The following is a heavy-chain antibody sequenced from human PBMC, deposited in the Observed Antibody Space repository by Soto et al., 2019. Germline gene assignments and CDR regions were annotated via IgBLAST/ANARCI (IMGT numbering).Heavy chain of an antibody. V-gene: IGHV5-10-1*01. J-gene: IGHJ3*02. D-gene: IGHD2-2*01. CDR2: IDPSDSYT. Sequence: SCKGSGYTFTSYWISWVRQMPGKGLEWMGRIDPSDSYTNYSPSFQGHVTISADKSISTAYLQWSSLKASDTAMYYCARHKGYCSSTSCYWISAFDIWGEGTMVTVSS. CDR3: ARHKGYCSSTSCYWISAFDI. CDR1: GYTFTSYW.